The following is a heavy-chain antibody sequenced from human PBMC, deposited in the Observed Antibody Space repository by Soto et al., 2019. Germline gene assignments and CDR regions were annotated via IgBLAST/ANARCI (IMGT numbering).Heavy chain of an antibody. J-gene: IGHJ6*02. Sequence: QVQLVQSGAEVKKPGSSVKVSCKASGGTFSSYAISWVRQAPGQGLEWMGGFIPIFGTANYAQKFQGRVTITADKSTSTAYMELSSLRSEDTAVYYCATDDYGDYGYYYYGMDVWGQGTTVTVSS. V-gene: IGHV1-69*06. CDR2: FIPIFGTA. CDR1: GGTFSSYA. CDR3: ATDDYGDYGYYYYGMDV. D-gene: IGHD4-17*01.